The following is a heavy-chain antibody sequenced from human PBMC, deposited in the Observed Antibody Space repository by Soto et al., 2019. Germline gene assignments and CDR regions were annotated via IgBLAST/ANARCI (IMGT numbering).Heavy chain of an antibody. CDR3: ARDFRAYDILTGYSPYGMDV. D-gene: IGHD3-9*01. CDR1: GGSISSYY. J-gene: IGHJ6*02. CDR2: IYYSGST. V-gene: IGHV4-59*01. Sequence: SETLCLTCTVSGGSISSYYWSWIRQPPGKGLEWIGYIYYSGSTNYNPSLKSRVTISVDTSKNQFSLKLSSVTAADTAVYYCARDFRAYDILTGYSPYGMDVWGQGTTVTVSS.